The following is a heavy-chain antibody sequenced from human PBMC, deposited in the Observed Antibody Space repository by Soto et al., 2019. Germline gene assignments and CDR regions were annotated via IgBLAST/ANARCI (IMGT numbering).Heavy chain of an antibody. D-gene: IGHD5-18*01. J-gene: IGHJ5*02. CDR2: IIPIFGTA. Sequence: QVQLVQSGAGVKKPGSSVKVSCKASGGTFSSYAISWVRQAPGQGLEWMGGIIPIFGTANYAQKFQGRVTLTADESTSTAYMELSSLTSEDTAMYYGARTNTAMVTGGCDPWGQGALVTVSS. CDR1: GGTFSSYA. CDR3: ARTNTAMVTGGCDP. V-gene: IGHV1-69*12.